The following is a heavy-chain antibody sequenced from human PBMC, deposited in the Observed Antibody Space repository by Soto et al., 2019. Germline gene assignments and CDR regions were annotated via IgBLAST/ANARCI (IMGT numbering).Heavy chain of an antibody. CDR3: AKYLDGVPVHEFDH. J-gene: IGHJ5*02. V-gene: IGHV3-30*18. D-gene: IGHD3-3*01. CDR2: ISYDGSSQ. Sequence: QVQLVESGGGVVQPGRSLRLSCTASGFTFDNFGMHWVRQAPGKGLEWVAVISYDGSSQYYAESVKGRFTISRDNSNSTLYLQMNSMRAEDTAVDYCAKYLDGVPVHEFDHRGQGTLVIVSS. CDR1: GFTFDNFG.